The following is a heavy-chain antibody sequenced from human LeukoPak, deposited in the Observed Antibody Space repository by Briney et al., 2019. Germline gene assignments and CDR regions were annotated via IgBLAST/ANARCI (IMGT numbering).Heavy chain of an antibody. D-gene: IGHD1-26*01. CDR3: ASAGVGANYAFDI. CDR2: ISSSSSYI. J-gene: IGHJ3*02. Sequence: GGSLRLSCAASGFTFSSYSINWVRQAPGKGLEWVSSISSSSSYIYYADSVKGRFTISRDNAKNSLYLQMNSLRAEDTAVYYCASAGVGANYAFDIWGQGTMVTVSS. CDR1: GFTFSSYS. V-gene: IGHV3-21*01.